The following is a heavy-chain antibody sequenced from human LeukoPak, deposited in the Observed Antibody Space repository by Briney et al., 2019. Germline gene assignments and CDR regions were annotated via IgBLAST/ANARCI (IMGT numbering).Heavy chain of an antibody. CDR3: ARDGGSYGRGDY. V-gene: IGHV4-59*12. D-gene: IGHD3-16*01. CDR2: VHYSGST. J-gene: IGHJ4*02. Sequence: PSETLSLTCTVSDGSITNYDWSWVRQPPGKGLEFIGHVHYSGSTNYNPSLKSRVTISVDTSKNQFSLKLSSVTAADTAVYYCARDGGSYGRGDYWGQGTLVTVSS. CDR1: DGSITNYD.